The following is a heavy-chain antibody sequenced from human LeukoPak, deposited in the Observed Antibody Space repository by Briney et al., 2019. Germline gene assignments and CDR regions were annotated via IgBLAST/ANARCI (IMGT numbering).Heavy chain of an antibody. CDR2: IYYDGTT. J-gene: IGHJ4*02. CDR3: ARVRSSIAAPFDY. Sequence: PSETLSLTCTVSAGSISRSSYYWGWIRQPPGKGLEWIGGIYYDGTTYYNPSLKSRLTISVDTSKNQFSLKLSSVTAADTAVYYCARVRSSIAAPFDYWGQGTLVTVSS. D-gene: IGHD6-6*01. CDR1: AGSISRSSYY. V-gene: IGHV4-39*07.